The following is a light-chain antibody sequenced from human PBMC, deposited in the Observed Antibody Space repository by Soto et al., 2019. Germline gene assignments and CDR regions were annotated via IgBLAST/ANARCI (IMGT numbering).Light chain of an antibody. V-gene: IGLV2-14*01. CDR3: SSYTSSSSVV. Sequence: QSALTQPASVSGSPGQSITISYTGTSSDVGAYNYVSWYQQYPGKAPKLMIYDVSNRPSGVSNRFSGSKSGNTASLTISGLQAEDEADYYCSSYTSSSSVVFGGGTKLTVL. CDR1: SSDVGAYNY. J-gene: IGLJ2*01. CDR2: DVS.